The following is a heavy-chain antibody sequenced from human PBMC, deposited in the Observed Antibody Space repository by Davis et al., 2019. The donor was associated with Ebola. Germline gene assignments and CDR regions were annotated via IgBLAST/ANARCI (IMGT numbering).Heavy chain of an antibody. CDR3: AREGRYSGNYPLDY. Sequence: ASVKVSCKASGYTFTGYYMHWVRQAPGQGLEWMGWINPNSGGTNYAQKFQGWVTMTRDTSISTAYMELSSLRSEDTAVYYCAREGRYSGNYPLDYWGQGTLVTVSS. D-gene: IGHD1-26*01. J-gene: IGHJ4*02. CDR2: INPNSGGT. CDR1: GYTFTGYY. V-gene: IGHV1-2*04.